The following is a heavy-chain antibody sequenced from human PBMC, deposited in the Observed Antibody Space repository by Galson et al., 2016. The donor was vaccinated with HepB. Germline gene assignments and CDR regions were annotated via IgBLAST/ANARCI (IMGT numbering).Heavy chain of an antibody. CDR1: GFTFSSYW. Sequence: SLRLSCAASGFTFSSYWMSWVRQAPGKGLEWLANIKQDGSEKYYVDSVRGRFTISRDNAMNSLHLHMSSLRAEDTALYYCTRTISATAGIDWGQGTLVTVSS. V-gene: IGHV3-7*04. CDR2: IKQDGSEK. CDR3: TRTISATAGID. J-gene: IGHJ4*02. D-gene: IGHD6-13*01.